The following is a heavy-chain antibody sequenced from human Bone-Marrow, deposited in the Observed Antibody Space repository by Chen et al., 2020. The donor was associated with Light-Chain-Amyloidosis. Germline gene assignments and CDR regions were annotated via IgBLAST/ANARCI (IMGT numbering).Heavy chain of an antibody. CDR3: ASYNGGAALNI. J-gene: IGHJ3*02. CDR2: IKEDGSEK. D-gene: IGHD3-16*01. Sequence: EVQLVESGGGLVQGGGPLGPPCPASGSPFSRYWMSWVRQAPGKGLEWVTNIKEDGSEKYYVDSVKGRFTISGDNAKNSVYLQMNSLKDEDTALYYCASYNGGAALNIWGQGTMVTVSS. V-gene: IGHV3-7*01. CDR1: GSPFSRYW.